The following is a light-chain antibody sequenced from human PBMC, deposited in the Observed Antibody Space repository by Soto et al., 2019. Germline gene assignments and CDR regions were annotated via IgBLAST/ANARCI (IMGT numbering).Light chain of an antibody. CDR2: AAS. V-gene: IGKV1-39*01. CDR3: QQSYSTLT. CDR1: QSVPNN. J-gene: IGKJ4*01. Sequence: DIHLTQSPSFLSASVGDRVTITCRPSQSVPNNMAWYQQKPGKAPKLLIYAASSLLSGVPSRFSGTGSGTDFTLTISSLQPEDFATYYCQQSYSTLTFGGGTKVDIK.